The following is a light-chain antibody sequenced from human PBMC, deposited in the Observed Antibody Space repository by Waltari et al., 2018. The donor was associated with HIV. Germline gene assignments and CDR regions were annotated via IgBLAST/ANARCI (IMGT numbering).Light chain of an antibody. CDR3: QQFNVWPQT. CDR2: GAS. Sequence: MVMTQSPASLSVSLGESVTLSCRASQRIDSDLAGYQYKPGQAPRLLIFGASTRAPGVSGKFSGSGSGTDFTLTISSLESEDCAIYYCQQFNVWPQTFGQGTRLEVK. CDR1: QRIDSD. J-gene: IGKJ2*01. V-gene: IGKV3-15*01.